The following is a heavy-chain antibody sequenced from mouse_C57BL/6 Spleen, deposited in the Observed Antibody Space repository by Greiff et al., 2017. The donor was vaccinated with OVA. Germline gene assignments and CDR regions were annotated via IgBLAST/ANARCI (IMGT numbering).Heavy chain of an antibody. V-gene: IGHV1-15*01. J-gene: IGHJ2*01. Sequence: VKLMESGAELVRPGASVTLSCKASGYTFTDYEMHWVKQTPVHGLEWIGAIDPETGGTAYNQKFKGKAILTADKSSSTAYMELRSLTSEDSAVYYCTYSLRLYFDYWGQGTTLTVSS. CDR2: IDPETGGT. CDR3: TYSLRLYFDY. D-gene: IGHD1-2*01. CDR1: GYTFTDYE.